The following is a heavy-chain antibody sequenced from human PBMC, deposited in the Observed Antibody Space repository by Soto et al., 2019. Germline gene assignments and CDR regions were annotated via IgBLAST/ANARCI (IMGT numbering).Heavy chain of an antibody. V-gene: IGHV3-49*05. J-gene: IGHJ4*02. Sequence: EVQLVESGGGLVKPGRSLRLSCTASGFTFGDYAMSWFRQAPGKGLEWVGFIRSKAYGGTTEYAASVKGRFTISRDDSISIAYLQMNSLKTEDTAVYYCTSDGYSSGWYWVQDFDYWGQGTLVTVSS. CDR1: GFTFGDYA. D-gene: IGHD6-19*01. CDR3: TSDGYSSGWYWVQDFDY. CDR2: IRSKAYGGTT.